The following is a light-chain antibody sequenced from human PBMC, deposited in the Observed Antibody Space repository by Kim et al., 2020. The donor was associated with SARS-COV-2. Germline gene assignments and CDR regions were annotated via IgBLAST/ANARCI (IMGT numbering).Light chain of an antibody. V-gene: IGLV3-21*04. Sequence: SSELTQPPSVSVAPGKTARITCGGNNIGSKSVHWYQQKPGQAPVLVIYYDSDRPSGIPERFSGSNSGNTATLTISRVEAGDEGDYYCQVWDSSSDHYVFGTGTKVTVL. CDR2: YDS. CDR3: QVWDSSSDHYV. J-gene: IGLJ1*01. CDR1: NIGSKS.